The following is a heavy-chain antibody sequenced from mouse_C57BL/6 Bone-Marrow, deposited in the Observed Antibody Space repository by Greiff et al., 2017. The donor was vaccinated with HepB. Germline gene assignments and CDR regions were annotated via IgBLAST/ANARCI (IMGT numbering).Heavy chain of an antibody. J-gene: IGHJ2*01. D-gene: IGHD2-3*01. V-gene: IGHV1-64*01. CDR2: IHPNSGST. CDR1: GYTFTSYW. Sequence: VQLQQPGAELVKPGASVKLSCKASGYTFTSYWMHWVKQRPGQGLEWIGMIHPNSGSTNYNEKFKSKATLTVDKSSSTAYMQLSSLTSEDSAVYYCAVIYDGYLYYFDYWGQGTTLTVSS. CDR3: AVIYDGYLYYFDY.